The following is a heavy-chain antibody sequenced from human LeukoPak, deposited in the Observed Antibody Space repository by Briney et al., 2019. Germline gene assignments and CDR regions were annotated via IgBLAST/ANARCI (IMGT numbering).Heavy chain of an antibody. CDR3: AKTRPLDSSSWSHGDY. V-gene: IGHV3-23*01. D-gene: IGHD6-13*01. CDR1: GFTFSSYA. J-gene: IGHJ4*02. CDR2: ISGSGDST. Sequence: GRSLRLSCAASGFTFSSYAMSWVRQAPGKGLEWVSAISGSGDSTYYGDSVKGRFTISRDNSKNTLYLQINSLRAEDTAVYYCAKTRPLDSSSWSHGDYWGQGTLVTVPS.